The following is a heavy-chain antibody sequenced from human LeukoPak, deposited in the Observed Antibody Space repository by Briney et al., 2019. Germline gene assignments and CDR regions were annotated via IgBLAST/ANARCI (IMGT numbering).Heavy chain of an antibody. D-gene: IGHD3-10*01. J-gene: IGHJ4*02. Sequence: SVKVSCKASGGTFSSYAISWVRQAPGQGLEWMGRIIPILGIANYAQKFQGRVTITADKSTSTAYMELSSLRSEDTAVYYCARAGINYGSGSIDYWGQGTLVTVSS. CDR2: IIPILGIA. CDR3: ARAGINYGSGSIDY. CDR1: GGTFSSYA. V-gene: IGHV1-69*04.